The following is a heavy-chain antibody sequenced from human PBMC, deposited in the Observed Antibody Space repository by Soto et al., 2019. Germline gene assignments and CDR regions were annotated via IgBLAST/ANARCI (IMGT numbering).Heavy chain of an antibody. Sequence: GGSLRLSCAASGFTFSSYAMSWVRQAPGKGLEWVSAISGSGGSTYYADSVKGRFTISRDNSKNTLYLQMNSLRAEDTAVYYCAKLGYSNYLVYLGDDYWGQGTLVTVSS. V-gene: IGHV3-23*01. CDR1: GFTFSSYA. D-gene: IGHD4-4*01. CDR2: ISGSGGST. CDR3: AKLGYSNYLVYLGDDY. J-gene: IGHJ4*02.